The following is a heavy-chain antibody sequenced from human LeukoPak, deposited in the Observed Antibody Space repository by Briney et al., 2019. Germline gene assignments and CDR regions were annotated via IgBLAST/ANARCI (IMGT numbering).Heavy chain of an antibody. CDR2: IYYSGST. D-gene: IGHD3-10*01. Sequence: SETLSLTCTVSGGSISSSSYYWGWIRQPPGKGLERIGSIYYSGSTYYNPSLKSRVTISVDTSKNQFSLKLSSVTAADTAVYYCARHRGGSGSYSITRSGPFFLDYWGQGTLVTVSS. V-gene: IGHV4-39*01. CDR1: GGSISSSSYY. CDR3: ARHRGGSGSYSITRSGPFFLDY. J-gene: IGHJ4*02.